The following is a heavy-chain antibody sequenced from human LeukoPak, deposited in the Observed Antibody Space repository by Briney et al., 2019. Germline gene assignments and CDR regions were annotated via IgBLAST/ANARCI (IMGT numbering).Heavy chain of an antibody. CDR2: INSDGSST. V-gene: IGHV3-74*01. Sequence: GGSLRLSCAASGFTFSSYWMHWVRQAPGKGLVWVSRINSDGSSTSYADSVKGRFTISRDNAKNTLYLQMNSLRAEDTAVYYCARLRYFDWLLYRYLDYWGQGTLVTVSS. J-gene: IGHJ4*02. CDR3: ARLRYFDWLLYRYLDY. CDR1: GFTFSSYW. D-gene: IGHD3-9*01.